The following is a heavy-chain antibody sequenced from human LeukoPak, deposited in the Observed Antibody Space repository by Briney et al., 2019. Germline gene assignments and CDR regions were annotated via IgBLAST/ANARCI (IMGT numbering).Heavy chain of an antibody. Sequence: SETLSLTCAVYGGSFSGYYWNWIRQPPGKGLEWIGEINHSGSTNYNPSLKSRVTISVDTSKNQFSLKLSSVTAADTAVYYCARVAGYSSSWAYYYYYYMDVWGKGTTVTVSS. CDR3: ARVAGYSSSWAYYYYYYMDV. J-gene: IGHJ6*03. CDR1: GGSFSGYY. CDR2: INHSGST. V-gene: IGHV4-34*01. D-gene: IGHD6-13*01.